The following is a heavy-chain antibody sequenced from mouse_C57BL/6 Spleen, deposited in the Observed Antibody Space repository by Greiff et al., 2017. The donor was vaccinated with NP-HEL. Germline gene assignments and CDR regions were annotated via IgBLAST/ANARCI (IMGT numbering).Heavy chain of an antibody. CDR1: GYTFTDYY. CDR3: ARRGLYYFDY. D-gene: IGHD3-3*01. V-gene: IGHV1-76*01. Sequence: QVHVKQSGAELVRPGASVKLSCKASGYTFTDYYINWVKQRPGQGLEWIARIYPGSGNTYYNEKFKGKATLTAEKSSSTAYMQLSSLTSEDSAVYFCARRGLYYFDYWGQGTTLTVSS. CDR2: IYPGSGNT. J-gene: IGHJ2*01.